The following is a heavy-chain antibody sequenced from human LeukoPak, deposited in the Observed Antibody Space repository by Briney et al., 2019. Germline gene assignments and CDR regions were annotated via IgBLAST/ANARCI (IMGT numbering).Heavy chain of an antibody. V-gene: IGHV3-23*01. CDR2: ISGSGGST. D-gene: IGHD3-10*01. Sequence: PGGSLRLSCAAPGFTFSSYAMSWVRQAPGKGLEWVSAISGSGGSTNYADSVKGRFTVSRDNSKNTLYLQMNSLRAEDTAVYYCAKGTDYYGSGSYWGQGTLVTVSS. CDR1: GFTFSSYA. J-gene: IGHJ4*02. CDR3: AKGTDYYGSGSY.